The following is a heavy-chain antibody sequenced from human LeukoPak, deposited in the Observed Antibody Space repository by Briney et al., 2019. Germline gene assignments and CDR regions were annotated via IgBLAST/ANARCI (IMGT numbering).Heavy chain of an antibody. J-gene: IGHJ4*02. D-gene: IGHD3-16*01. V-gene: IGHV4-39*07. Sequence: SETLSLTCTVSGGSISSSSYYWGWIRQPPGKGLEWIGSIYYSGSTYYNPSLKSRVTISVDTSKNQFSLKLSSVTAADTAVYYCARVGSSHWGTPYYFDSWGQGTLVTVSS. CDR1: GGSISSSSYY. CDR2: IYYSGST. CDR3: ARVGSSHWGTPYYFDS.